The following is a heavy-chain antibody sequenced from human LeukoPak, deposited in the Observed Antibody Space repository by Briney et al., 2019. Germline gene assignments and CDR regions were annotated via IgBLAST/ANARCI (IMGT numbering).Heavy chain of an antibody. CDR2: IHHSGST. CDR1: GGCFSGFY. D-gene: IGHD1-1*01. Sequence: KPSETLALTCAVYGGCFSGFYWSWIRQPPRKGLGWIGGIHHSGSTNYNPSLKSRVTIPVDTSKNQFSLKLSSVTAADTAVYYCARGRLYNWNGKGLSWFDPWGQGTLVTVSS. CDR3: ARGRLYNWNGKGLSWFDP. V-gene: IGHV4-34*01. J-gene: IGHJ5*02.